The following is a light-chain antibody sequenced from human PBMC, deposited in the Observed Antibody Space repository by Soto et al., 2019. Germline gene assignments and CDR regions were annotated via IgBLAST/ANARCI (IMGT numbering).Light chain of an antibody. CDR2: GAS. CDR3: QQYNNWPQWT. J-gene: IGKJ1*01. CDR1: QSVSSN. Sequence: IMMNQSPSTLSVSPGERATLSCRASQSVSSNLAWYQQKPGQAPRLLIYGASTRATGIPARFSGSGSGTEFTLTISSLQSEDFAVYYCQQYNNWPQWTFGQGTKVDI. V-gene: IGKV3-15*01.